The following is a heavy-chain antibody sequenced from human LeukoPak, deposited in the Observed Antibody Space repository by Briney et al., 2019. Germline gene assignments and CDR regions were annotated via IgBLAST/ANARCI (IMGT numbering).Heavy chain of an antibody. Sequence: PGGSLRLFCAASGFTFSSCAMAWVREAPGKGLEWVSGISVSGTKYEADSVKGRATISRDNSKNTLYLQMNSLRAEDTAVYYCAKDSGSYYFDYWGQGTLVTVSS. CDR3: AKDSGSYYFDY. CDR2: ISVSGTK. J-gene: IGHJ4*02. V-gene: IGHV3-23*01. D-gene: IGHD1-26*01. CDR1: GFTFSSCA.